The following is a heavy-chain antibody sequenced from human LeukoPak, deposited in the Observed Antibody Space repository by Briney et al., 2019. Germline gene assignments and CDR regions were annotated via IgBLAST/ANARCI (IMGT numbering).Heavy chain of an antibody. CDR3: ARDGTSGSYYQWFDP. D-gene: IGHD1-26*01. Sequence: GASVKVSCKASGGTFSSYAISWVRQAPGQGLEWMGGIIPIFGTANYAQKFQGRVTVTTAESTSTAYMELSSLRAEDTAVYYCARDGTSGSYYQWFDPWGQGTLVTVSS. V-gene: IGHV1-69*05. CDR2: IIPIFGTA. CDR1: GGTFSSYA. J-gene: IGHJ5*02.